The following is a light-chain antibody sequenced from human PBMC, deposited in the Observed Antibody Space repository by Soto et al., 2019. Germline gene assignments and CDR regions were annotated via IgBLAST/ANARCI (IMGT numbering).Light chain of an antibody. J-gene: IGKJ1*01. V-gene: IGKV3-20*01. CDR2: GAS. CDR1: QSVSSNF. CDR3: QQYGNSTRT. Sequence: EIVLTQSPGTLSLSPGERATLSCRASQSVSSNFLAWYRQKPGQAPRLLIYGASSRAAGIPDRFSGSGSGTDFTLTISRLEPEDVAVYYCQQYGNSTRTFGQGTKVDIK.